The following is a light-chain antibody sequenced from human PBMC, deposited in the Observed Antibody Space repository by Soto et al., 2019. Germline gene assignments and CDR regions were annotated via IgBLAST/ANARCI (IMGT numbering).Light chain of an antibody. Sequence: QSVLTQPASVSGSAGQSITISCSGTMRDVGAYNLVSWYQQHPGTAPKLIIYEVRNRPSGISSRFSGSRSGNTASLTISGLQPEDEGDYYCSAYTVRSTLVLGGGTKVTV. CDR2: EVR. CDR1: MRDVGAYNL. J-gene: IGLJ3*02. V-gene: IGLV2-14*01. CDR3: SAYTVRSTLV.